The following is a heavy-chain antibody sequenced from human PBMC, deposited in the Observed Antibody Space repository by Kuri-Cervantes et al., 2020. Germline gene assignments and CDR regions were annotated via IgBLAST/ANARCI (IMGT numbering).Heavy chain of an antibody. CDR3: ARNLGYFVSGSLSD. V-gene: IGHV3-53*01. J-gene: IGHJ4*02. D-gene: IGHD3-10*01. Sequence: GRSMRLSCAASGFIVSRHYMNWGRQAPGKGLEWVSVIHSGGSTYYADSVKGRFTISRDNSKKTLYFQMNSLGPEDTAVYYCARNLGYFVSGSLSDWGQGTLVTDSS. CDR2: IHSGGST. CDR1: GFIVSRHY.